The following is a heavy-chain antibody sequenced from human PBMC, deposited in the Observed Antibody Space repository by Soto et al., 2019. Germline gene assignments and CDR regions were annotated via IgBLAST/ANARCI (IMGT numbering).Heavy chain of an antibody. J-gene: IGHJ5*02. CDR3: ARADIAGWWFDP. V-gene: IGHV1-2*04. D-gene: IGHD2-15*01. CDR1: GYTFTGYY. Sequence: ASVKVSCKASGYTFTGYYMHWVRQAPGQGLEWMGWINPNSGGTNYAQKFQGWVTMTRDTSISTAYMEQSRLRSDDTAVYYCARADIAGWWFDPWGQGTLVTVSS. CDR2: INPNSGGT.